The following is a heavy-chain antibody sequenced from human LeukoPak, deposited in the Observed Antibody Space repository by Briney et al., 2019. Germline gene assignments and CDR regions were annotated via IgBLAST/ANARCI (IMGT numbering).Heavy chain of an antibody. CDR2: ISWNSGSV. CDR3: AKGSSYSFGYWYFDL. Sequence: QPGRSLRLSCAASGFTFDDYAMHWVRQAPGKGLEWVSGISWNSGSVGYADSVKGRFTISRDNAKSSLYLQMNSLRAEDMALYFCAKGSSYSFGYWYFDLWGRGTLVTVSS. CDR1: GFTFDDYA. D-gene: IGHD5-18*01. V-gene: IGHV3-9*03. J-gene: IGHJ2*01.